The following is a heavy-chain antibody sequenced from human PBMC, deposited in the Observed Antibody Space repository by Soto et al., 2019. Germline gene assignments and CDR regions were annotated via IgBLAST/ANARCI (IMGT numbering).Heavy chain of an antibody. V-gene: IGHV4-61*01. CDR1: GGSVSSGSYY. D-gene: IGHD6-13*01. Sequence: SETLSLTCTVSGGSVSSGSYYWSWIRQPPGKGLEWIGYIYYSGSTNYNPSLKSRVTISVDTSKNQFSLKLSSVTAADTAVYYCARALDSSLDYWGQGTLVTVSS. CDR2: IYYSGST. CDR3: ARALDSSLDY. J-gene: IGHJ4*02.